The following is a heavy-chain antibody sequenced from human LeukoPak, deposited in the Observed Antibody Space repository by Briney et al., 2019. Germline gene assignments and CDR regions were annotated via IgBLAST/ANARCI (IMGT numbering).Heavy chain of an antibody. Sequence: QSGGSLRLSCGTSGFTFSSYAMSWVRQAPGKGLEWVSLITAIAGDTYYADSVKGRFTLSRDNSRNTLDLQMNSLGPEDTAVYYCAKEYDSGGYGAYFDYWGQGTLVTVSS. D-gene: IGHD3-10*01. CDR2: ITAIAGDT. CDR1: GFTFSSYA. J-gene: IGHJ4*02. CDR3: AKEYDSGGYGAYFDY. V-gene: IGHV3-23*01.